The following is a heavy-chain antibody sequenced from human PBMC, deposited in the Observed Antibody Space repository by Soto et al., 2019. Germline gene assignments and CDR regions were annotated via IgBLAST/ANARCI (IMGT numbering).Heavy chain of an antibody. CDR1: GGSISGDSYY. V-gene: IGHV4-39*01. CDR3: ARHWVYCSGGSCYSFNWFDL. CDR2: ISYFGST. Sequence: SETLSLTCTVSGGSISGDSYYWGWIRQSPEKGFEWIASISYFGSTYYSPTLKSRVTISVDTSKNQFCLKLSSVTAADTAVYYCARHWVYCSGGSCYSFNWFDLWVQGTLVTVS. J-gene: IGHJ5*02. D-gene: IGHD2-15*01.